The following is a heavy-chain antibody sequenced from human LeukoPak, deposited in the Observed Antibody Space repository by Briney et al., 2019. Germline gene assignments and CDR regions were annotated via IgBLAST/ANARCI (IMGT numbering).Heavy chain of an antibody. CDR1: GLTFSNYA. V-gene: IGHV3-23*01. D-gene: IGHD4-17*01. CDR3: SKDPNGDYVGAFDM. CDR2: ITGSGRGT. Sequence: GGSLRLSCTASGLTFSNYATTWARQAPGKGLEWVSSITGSGRGTYYADSVKGRFSVSRDNSQNTVFLLMNSLRADDTALYYCSKDPNGDYVGAFDMWGPGTMVTVSS. J-gene: IGHJ3*02.